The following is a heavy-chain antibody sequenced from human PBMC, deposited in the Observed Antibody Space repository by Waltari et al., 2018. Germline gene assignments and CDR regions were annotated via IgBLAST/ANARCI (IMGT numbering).Heavy chain of an antibody. CDR3: ARDSGVVVVAANNWFDP. J-gene: IGHJ5*02. Sequence: QVQLVQSGTEVKKPGSSVKVSCKASGGTFSSYAISWVRQAPGQGLEWMGGIIPILGTANYAQKFQGRVTITADESTSTAYMELSSLRSEDTAVYYCARDSGVVVVAANNWFDPWGQGTLVTVSS. D-gene: IGHD2-15*01. CDR2: IIPILGTA. V-gene: IGHV1-69*01. CDR1: GGTFSSYA.